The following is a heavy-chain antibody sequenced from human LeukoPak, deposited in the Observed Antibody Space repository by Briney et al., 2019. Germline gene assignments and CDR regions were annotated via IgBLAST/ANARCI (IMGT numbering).Heavy chain of an antibody. J-gene: IGHJ2*01. Sequence: GGSLRLSCAASGFSLSSFGIHWVRQAPGKGLEWVALIWYDGSNKYYADSVKGRFTISRDNSKNTLYLQMNSLRAEDTAVYYCAKGLCSRTSCYWYLDLWGRGTLVTVSS. CDR3: AKGLCSRTSCYWYLDL. V-gene: IGHV3-33*06. D-gene: IGHD2-2*01. CDR1: GFSLSSFG. CDR2: IWYDGSNK.